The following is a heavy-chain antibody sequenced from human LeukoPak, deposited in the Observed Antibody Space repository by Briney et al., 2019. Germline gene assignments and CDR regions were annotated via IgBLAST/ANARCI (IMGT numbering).Heavy chain of an antibody. J-gene: IGHJ6*02. CDR2: INHSGST. CDR1: GGSFSGYY. V-gene: IGHV4-34*01. D-gene: IGHD3-10*01. Sequence: SETLSLTCAVYGGSFSGYYWSWIRQPPGKGLEWIGEINHSGSTNYNPSLKSRVTISVETSKNQFSLKLSSVTAADTAVYYCASSGSYGSGPTMLRRYYCGMDVWGQGTTVTVSS. CDR3: ASSGSYGSGPTMLRRYYCGMDV.